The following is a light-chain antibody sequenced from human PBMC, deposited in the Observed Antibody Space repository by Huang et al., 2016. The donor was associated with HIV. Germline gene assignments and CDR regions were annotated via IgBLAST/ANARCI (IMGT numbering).Light chain of an antibody. CDR1: QSVSNS. Sequence: EIVLTQSPATLSLSPGERATLSCRACQSVSNSLAWYQQKPGQAPRLLIYDASNRATGIPARFSGSGSGPDFTLTISSLEPEDFAVYYCQQRNNWRGVTFGPGTKVDIK. J-gene: IGKJ3*01. CDR2: DAS. V-gene: IGKV3-11*01. CDR3: QQRNNWRGVT.